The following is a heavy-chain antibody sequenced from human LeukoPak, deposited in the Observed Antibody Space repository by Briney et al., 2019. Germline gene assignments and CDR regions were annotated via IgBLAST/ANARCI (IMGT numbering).Heavy chain of an antibody. J-gene: IGHJ4*02. CDR2: IYYSGST. CDR3: ARESGSSWSPHFDY. Sequence: NPSETLSLTCTVSGGSISSYYWSWIRQPPGKGLEWIGYIYYSGSTNYNPSLKSRVTISVDTSKNQFSLKLSSVTAADTAVYYCARESGSSWSPHFDYWGQGTLVTVSS. V-gene: IGHV4-59*01. D-gene: IGHD6-13*01. CDR1: GGSISSYY.